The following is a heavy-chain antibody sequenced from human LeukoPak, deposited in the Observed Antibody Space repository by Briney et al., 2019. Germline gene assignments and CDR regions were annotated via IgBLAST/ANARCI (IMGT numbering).Heavy chain of an antibody. CDR1: GGSISSDY. J-gene: IGHJ6*03. CDR3: AKKGRTYTDYGGYYDYMFV. D-gene: IGHD4-17*01. Sequence: SETLSLTCTVSGGSISSDYWTWIRQPPGKGLEWIGYIHHSGSTKYNPSLKSRVTISVDTSKSHFSLNLRSVTAADTAVYYCAKKGRTYTDYGGYYDYMFVWGKGTTVTVS. V-gene: IGHV4-59*08. CDR2: IHHSGST.